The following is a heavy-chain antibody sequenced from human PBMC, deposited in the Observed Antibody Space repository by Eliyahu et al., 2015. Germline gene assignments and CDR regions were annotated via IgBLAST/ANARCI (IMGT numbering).Heavy chain of an antibody. Sequence: QVQLVESGGGVVQPGXSLXLPCXXSGFPFSNYGMHWVRQAPGKGLEWVALIWYDGSNKYYADSVKGRFTISRDNSKNTLYLQMNSLRDEDTAAYYCARDQGYYGSGSHSWGQGTLVTVSS. CDR1: GFPFSNYG. CDR3: ARDQGYYGSGSHS. J-gene: IGHJ4*02. V-gene: IGHV3-33*01. CDR2: IWYDGSNK. D-gene: IGHD3-10*01.